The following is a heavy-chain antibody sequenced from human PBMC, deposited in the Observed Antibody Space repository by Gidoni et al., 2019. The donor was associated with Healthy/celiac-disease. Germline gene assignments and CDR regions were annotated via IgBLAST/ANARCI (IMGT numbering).Heavy chain of an antibody. Sequence: EVQLVESGGGLVQPGRSLRLSCTASGFPFGDYAMSWFRQAPGKGLEWVGFIRSKAYGGTTEYAASVKGRFTISRDDSKSIAYLQMNSLKTEDTAVYYCTRVPYSSSWIPFDYWGQGTLVTVSS. CDR1: GFPFGDYA. D-gene: IGHD6-13*01. J-gene: IGHJ4*02. CDR2: IRSKAYGGTT. CDR3: TRVPYSSSWIPFDY. V-gene: IGHV3-49*03.